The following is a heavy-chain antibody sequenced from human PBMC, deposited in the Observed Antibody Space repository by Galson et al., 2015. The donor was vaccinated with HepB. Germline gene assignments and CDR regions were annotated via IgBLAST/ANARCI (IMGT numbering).Heavy chain of an antibody. V-gene: IGHV3-30*04. CDR3: TRGGLGRFFELFSADY. CDR1: GFTFNNYA. Sequence: SLRLSCAASGFTFNNYAMHWVRQVPGKGLEGVAVISYDGRKKYYADSVKGRFTISRDDSKNTLYLQMNSLRAEDTALYYCTRGGLGRFFELFSADYRGQGNLVTVPS. CDR2: ISYDGRKK. J-gene: IGHJ4*02. D-gene: IGHD3-9*01.